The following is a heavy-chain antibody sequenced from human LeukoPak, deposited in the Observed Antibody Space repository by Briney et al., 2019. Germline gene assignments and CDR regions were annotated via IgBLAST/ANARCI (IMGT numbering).Heavy chain of an antibody. D-gene: IGHD3-10*01. CDR1: GYTFTSYA. Sequence: ASVKVSCKASGYTFTSYAMHWVRQAPGQGLEWMGMINPSGGNTAYAQKFQGRVTVTRDTSTSTVYMELSSLRSEDTAVYYCARGLGSGTYYGYWGQGTLVTVSS. V-gene: IGHV1-46*01. CDR2: INPSGGNT. CDR3: ARGLGSGTYYGY. J-gene: IGHJ4*02.